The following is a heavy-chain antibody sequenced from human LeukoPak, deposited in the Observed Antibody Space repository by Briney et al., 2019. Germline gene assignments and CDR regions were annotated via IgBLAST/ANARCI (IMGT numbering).Heavy chain of an antibody. D-gene: IGHD3-10*01. Sequence: ASVKVSCKASGYTFTSYGISWVRQAPGQGLEGMGWSSAYNGNTNYAQKLQGRVTMTTDTSTSTAYMELRSLRSDDTAVYYCARDWADYGSGSYSDYWGQGTLVTVSS. V-gene: IGHV1-18*01. CDR3: ARDWADYGSGSYSDY. J-gene: IGHJ4*02. CDR2: SSAYNGNT. CDR1: GYTFTSYG.